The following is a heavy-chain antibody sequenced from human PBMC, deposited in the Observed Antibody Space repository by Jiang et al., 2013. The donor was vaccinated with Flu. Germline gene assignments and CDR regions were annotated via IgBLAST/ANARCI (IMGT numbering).Heavy chain of an antibody. D-gene: IGHD2-21*01. V-gene: IGHV4-61*02. CDR3: ARDDTLIPPYYGLDV. CDR1: GGSISSGSYY. Sequence: GSGLVKPSQTLSLTCAVSGGSISSGSYYWSWIRQPAGKGLEWIGRTHTSGSTNYNPSLKSRVTISLDTSEKQFSLRLSSVTAADTAVYYCARDDTLIPPYYGLDVWGQGTTVTVSS. J-gene: IGHJ6*02. CDR2: THTSGST.